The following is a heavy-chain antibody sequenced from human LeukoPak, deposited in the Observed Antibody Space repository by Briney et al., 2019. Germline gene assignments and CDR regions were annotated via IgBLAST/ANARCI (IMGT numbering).Heavy chain of an antibody. V-gene: IGHV3-33*06. J-gene: IGHJ4*02. CDR3: AKDGEGMATISYYFDY. Sequence: GSSLRLSCAASGFTFSSYGMHWVRQAPGKGLEWVAVIWYDGSNKYYADSVKGRFTISRDNSKNTLYLQMSILRAEDTAVYYCAKDGEGMATISYYFDYWGQGTLVTVSS. CDR1: GFTFSSYG. D-gene: IGHD5-24*01. CDR2: IWYDGSNK.